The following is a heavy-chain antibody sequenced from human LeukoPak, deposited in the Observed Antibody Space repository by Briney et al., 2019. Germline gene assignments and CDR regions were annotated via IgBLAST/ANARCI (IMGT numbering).Heavy chain of an antibody. CDR1: GYTFTGYY. V-gene: IGHV1-2*02. D-gene: IGHD1-26*01. CDR3: ARAWYSGSYPDY. CDR2: INPNSGGT. J-gene: IGHJ4*02. Sequence: ASVKVSCKASGYTFTGYYMHWVRQAPGQGLEWMGWINPNSGGTNYAQKFQGRVTMTRDTSTSTAYMELSRLRSVDTAVYYCARAWYSGSYPDYWGQGTLVTVSS.